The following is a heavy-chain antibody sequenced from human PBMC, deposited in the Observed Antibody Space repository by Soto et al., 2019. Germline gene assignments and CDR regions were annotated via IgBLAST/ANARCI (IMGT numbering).Heavy chain of an antibody. V-gene: IGHV3-11*01. CDR2: ISSSGSTI. D-gene: IGHD3-3*01. Sequence: ESGGGLVKPGGSLRLSCAASGFTFSDYYMSWIRQAPGKGLEWVSYISSSGSTIYYADSVKGRFTISRDNAKNSLYLQMNSLRAEDTAVYYCARVITIFGVVIRSYYYYMDVWGKGTTVTVSS. CDR3: ARVITIFGVVIRSYYYYMDV. J-gene: IGHJ6*03. CDR1: GFTFSDYY.